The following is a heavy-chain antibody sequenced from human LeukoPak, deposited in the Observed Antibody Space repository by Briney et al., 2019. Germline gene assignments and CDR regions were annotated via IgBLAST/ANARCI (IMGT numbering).Heavy chain of an antibody. Sequence: PGGSLRLSCAASGFTFSSYRMSWVRQAPGKGLEWVANIKQDGSEKYYVDSVKGRFTISRDNAKNSLYLQMNSLRAEDTAVYYCARVQAAEDYWGQGTLVTVSS. D-gene: IGHD6-13*01. CDR1: GFTFSSYR. CDR3: ARVQAAEDY. V-gene: IGHV3-7*01. CDR2: IKQDGSEK. J-gene: IGHJ4*02.